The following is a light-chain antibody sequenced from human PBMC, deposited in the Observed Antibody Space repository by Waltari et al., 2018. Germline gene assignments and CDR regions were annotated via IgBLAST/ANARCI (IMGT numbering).Light chain of an antibody. Sequence: SYELTQPPSVSVSPGQTARITCSGYALPKQYAYWYQQKTGQAPVMVINKDNGRPSGIPEGFSGLTSGKTVPLNNRGVQAEDEGEDLCQATNSTTTSPVFGGGTKLTGL. J-gene: IGLJ2*01. CDR3: QATNSTTTSPV. CDR1: ALPKQY. V-gene: IGLV3-25*03. CDR2: KDN.